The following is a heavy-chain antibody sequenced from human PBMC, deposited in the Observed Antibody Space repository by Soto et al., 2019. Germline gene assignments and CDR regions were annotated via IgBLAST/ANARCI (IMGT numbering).Heavy chain of an antibody. CDR2: VSSCSSYI. CDR3: ARGFINRRGVGD. D-gene: IGHD3-10*01. V-gene: IGHV3-21*01. CDR1: GFTFSSYY. Sequence: EVQLVESGGGLVKPGASLRLSCSASGFTFSSYYMNWVRQAPGKGLEWVSSVSSCSSYIYYADSLKGRFTISRDNAKSSLFLQINNLRAEDTAVYYCARGFINRRGVGDWGQGTLVTVSS. J-gene: IGHJ4*02.